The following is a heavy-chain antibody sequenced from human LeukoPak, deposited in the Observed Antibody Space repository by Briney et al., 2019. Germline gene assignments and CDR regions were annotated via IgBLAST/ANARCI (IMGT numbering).Heavy chain of an antibody. V-gene: IGHV3-74*01. Sequence: AGGSLRLSCAASGFNVSSNYMSWVRQAPGKGLVWVSSIRGDGGDTTYTDSVKGRFTISRDNAKNTLYLQMNSLRADDTAVYYCAAEHDGFDIWGQGTMVTVSS. CDR3: AAEHDGFDI. J-gene: IGHJ3*02. CDR2: IRGDGGDT. CDR1: GFNVSSNY.